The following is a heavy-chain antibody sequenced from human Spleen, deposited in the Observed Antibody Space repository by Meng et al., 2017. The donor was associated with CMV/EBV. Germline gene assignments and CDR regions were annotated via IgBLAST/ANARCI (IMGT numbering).Heavy chain of an antibody. CDR1: GGSTSSGSYY. CDR3: ARAFANNFDY. D-gene: IGHD1/OR15-1a*01. V-gene: IGHV4-31*03. J-gene: IGHJ4*02. Sequence: TCTVSGGSTSSGSYYWTWIRQHPGKGLEWIGYIYYSGSTYYNPSLKTRVTISLDTSKNQFSLKLSSVTAADTAVYYCARAFANNFDYWGQGTLVTVSS. CDR2: IYYSGST.